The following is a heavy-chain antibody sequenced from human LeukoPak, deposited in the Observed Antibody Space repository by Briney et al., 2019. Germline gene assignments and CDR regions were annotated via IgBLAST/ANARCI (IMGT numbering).Heavy chain of an antibody. D-gene: IGHD2-21*02. V-gene: IGHV1-2*02. Sequence: ASVKVSCKASGYTFTGYYIHWVRQASGQGLEWMGWINPNSGGTKYAQNFQGRVTVTRDTSISTAYMELSSLTSDDTAVYYCARERIVVVTLSDAVDIWGQGTMVTVSS. CDR2: INPNSGGT. J-gene: IGHJ3*02. CDR3: ARERIVVVTLSDAVDI. CDR1: GYTFTGYY.